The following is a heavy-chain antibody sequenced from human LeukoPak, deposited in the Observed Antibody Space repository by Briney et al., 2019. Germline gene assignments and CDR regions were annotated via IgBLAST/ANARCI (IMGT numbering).Heavy chain of an antibody. CDR1: GGSISSGGYY. V-gene: IGHV4-31*03. J-gene: IGHJ5*01. D-gene: IGHD2-15*01. CDR3: ARVPRGYCGGGSCFLFDS. Sequence: SETLSLTCTVSGGSISSGGYYWSWIRHHPGTVLEWIGHIYNSGSTYYNPSLESRVSISVDTSKNQFSLKLSSVTAADTAVYYCARVPRGYCGGGSCFLFDSWGQGTLVTVSS. CDR2: IYNSGST.